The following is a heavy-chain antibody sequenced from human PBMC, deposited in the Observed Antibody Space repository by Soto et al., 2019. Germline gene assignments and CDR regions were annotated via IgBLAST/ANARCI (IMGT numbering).Heavy chain of an antibody. CDR3: GAPSGYEDDY. V-gene: IGHV3-23*01. D-gene: IGHD5-12*01. J-gene: IGHJ4*02. CDR2: ISGSGGST. Sequence: GGSLRLSCAASGFTFSSYAMSWVRQAPGKGLEWVSAISGSGGSTYYADSVKGRFTISRDNSKNTLYLQMNGLRAEDTAVYYCGAPSGYEDDYWGQGTLVTVSS. CDR1: GFTFSSYA.